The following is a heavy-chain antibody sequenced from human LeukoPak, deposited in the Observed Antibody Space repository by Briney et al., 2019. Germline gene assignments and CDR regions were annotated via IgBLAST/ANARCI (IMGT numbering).Heavy chain of an antibody. D-gene: IGHD5-18*01. J-gene: IGHJ6*03. V-gene: IGHV4-34*01. CDR2: INHSGST. CDR1: GGSFSGYY. Sequence: SETLSLTCAVYGGSFSGYYWSWIRQPPGKGLEWIGEINHSGSTNYNPSLKSRVTISVDTSKNQFSLKLNSVTAADTAVYYCARGRGGYSYGYSYYYYVDVWGNGSTVTVSS. CDR3: ARGRGGYSYGYSYYYYVDV.